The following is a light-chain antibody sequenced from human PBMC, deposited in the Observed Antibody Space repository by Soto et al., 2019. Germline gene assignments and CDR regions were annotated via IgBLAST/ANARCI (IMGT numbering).Light chain of an antibody. J-gene: IGLJ1*01. CDR1: SSNIGAGYD. Sequence: HSGLTQPPSVSGAPGQRVTISCTGSSSNIGAGYDVHWYQQLPGTAPKLLIYGNSNRPSGVPDRFSGSKSGTSASLAITGLQAEDEADYYCQSYDSSLSGYVFGTGTKVTVL. V-gene: IGLV1-40*01. CDR3: QSYDSSLSGYV. CDR2: GNS.